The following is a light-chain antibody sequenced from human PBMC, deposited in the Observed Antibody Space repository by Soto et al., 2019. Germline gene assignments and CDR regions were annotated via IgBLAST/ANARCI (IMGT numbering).Light chain of an antibody. CDR2: KAS. V-gene: IGKV1-5*03. Sequence: DIQMTQSPSTLSASVVDRVTITCRASQSISSWLAWYQQKPGKAPNLLIYKASTLESGVPSRFSGRGSGTEFTLTISSVQPDDFATYYCQQYKSYPLTCGGGTKGDI. CDR1: QSISSW. CDR3: QQYKSYPLT. J-gene: IGKJ4*01.